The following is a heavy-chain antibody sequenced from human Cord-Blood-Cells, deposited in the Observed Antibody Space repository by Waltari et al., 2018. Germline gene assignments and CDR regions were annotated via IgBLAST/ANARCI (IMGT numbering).Heavy chain of an antibody. CDR2: IDPNRGGK. D-gene: IGHD3-10*01. CDR1: GYTFTGYY. CDR3: GSDPLRGEDGAGSYAFDI. V-gene: IGHV1-2*02. J-gene: IGHJ3*02. Sequence: QVQLVQSGAEVKKPGASVKVSCKASGYTFTGYYMPWVRQAPGQGLEWMGGIDPNRGGKNYGQEFQGRGTMTRDTSISTAYMELSRLRSDDTAVYYCGSDPLRGEDGAGSYAFDIWGQGTMVTVSS.